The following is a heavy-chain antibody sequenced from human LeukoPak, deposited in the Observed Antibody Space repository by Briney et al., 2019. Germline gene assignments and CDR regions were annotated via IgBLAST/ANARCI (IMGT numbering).Heavy chain of an antibody. CDR2: IYPGDFDT. CDR3: ARRDADYQYFDI. CDR1: GYSFTTYW. D-gene: IGHD4-17*01. J-gene: IGHJ2*01. Sequence: GESLKISCKGSGYSFTTYWIGWVRQMPGKGLEWMGIIYPGDFDTRYSPSFQGQVTISADKSITTAYLQWSSLQASDTAIYYCARRDADYQYFDIWGRGNVLTVSS. V-gene: IGHV5-51*01.